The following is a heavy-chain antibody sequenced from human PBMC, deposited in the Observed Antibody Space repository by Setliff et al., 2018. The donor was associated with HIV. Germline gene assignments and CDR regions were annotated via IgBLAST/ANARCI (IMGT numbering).Heavy chain of an antibody. Sequence: PSETLSLTCTVSGGSVSSRGYYWGWIRQPPGKGPEWIANIRSSGDTYYNPSLQSRVIISVDTSNNQISLKLTSVTAADTAVYYCTIPASSLAPNWGRGTQVTVSS. CDR1: GGSVSSRGYY. CDR3: TIPASSLAPN. J-gene: IGHJ4*02. V-gene: IGHV4-39*01. CDR2: IRSSGDT.